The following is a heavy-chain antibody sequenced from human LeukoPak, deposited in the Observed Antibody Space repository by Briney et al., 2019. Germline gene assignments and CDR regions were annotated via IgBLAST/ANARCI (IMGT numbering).Heavy chain of an antibody. CDR3: AREFYTALQS. Sequence: PSETLSLTCSVSGGSISSYYWSWIRQPPGKGLEWIGYISYSGSTNYNPSLKSRVTISVDTSKNQFSLKLSSVTAADTAVYYCAREFYTALQSWGQGTLVTVSS. CDR1: GGSISSYY. V-gene: IGHV4-59*01. D-gene: IGHD2-2*02. J-gene: IGHJ5*02. CDR2: ISYSGST.